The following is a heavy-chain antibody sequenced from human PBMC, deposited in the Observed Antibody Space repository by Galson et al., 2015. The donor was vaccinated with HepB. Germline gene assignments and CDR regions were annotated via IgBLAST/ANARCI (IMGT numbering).Heavy chain of an antibody. CDR2: IYSGSST. Sequence: SLRLSCAASGFTVSSNYMSWVRQAPGKGLEWVSVIYSGSSTYYADSVKGRFTISRDNSKNTLYLQMNSLRAEDTAVYYCARDPRYHYDSSGSHWGQGTLVTVSS. J-gene: IGHJ4*02. CDR1: GFTVSSNY. D-gene: IGHD3-22*01. CDR3: ARDPRYHYDSSGSH. V-gene: IGHV3-66*01.